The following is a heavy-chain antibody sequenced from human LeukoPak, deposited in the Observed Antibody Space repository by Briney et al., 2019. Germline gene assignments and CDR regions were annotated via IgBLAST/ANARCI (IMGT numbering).Heavy chain of an antibody. J-gene: IGHJ5*02. V-gene: IGHV4-38-2*02. CDR1: GYSISSGYH. CDR3: ARVGCSSPSCYNRGDNWFDP. CDR2: IYHSGGT. D-gene: IGHD2-2*02. Sequence: KPSETLSLTCTVSGYSISSGYHWGWLRQPPGEGLEWIGNIYHSGGTYYNPSLKSRVTISVDTSKNQFSLKLNSVTAADTAVFYCARVGCSSPSCYNRGDNWFDPWGQGTLVTVSS.